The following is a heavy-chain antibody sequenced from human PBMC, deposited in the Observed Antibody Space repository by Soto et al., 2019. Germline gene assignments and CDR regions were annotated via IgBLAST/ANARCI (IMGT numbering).Heavy chain of an antibody. V-gene: IGHV1-69*06. J-gene: IGHJ6*02. CDR3: ARGSYDFWSGIHYYYYYGMDV. D-gene: IGHD3-3*01. CDR1: GGTFSSYD. CDR2: IIPIFGTA. Sequence: SVRVACKASGGTFSSYDISWVRQAPGQGLEWMGGIIPIFGTANYAQKFQGRVTITADKSTSTAYMELSSLRSEDTAVYYCARGSYDFWSGIHYYYYYGMDVWGQGTTVTVSS.